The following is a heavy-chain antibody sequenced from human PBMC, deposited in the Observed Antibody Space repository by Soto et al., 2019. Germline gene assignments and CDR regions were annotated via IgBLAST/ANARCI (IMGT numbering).Heavy chain of an antibody. Sequence: QVQLVQSGAEVKKPGSSVKVSCKASGGTFSSYTISWVRQAPGQGREWMGRIIPILGIANYAHKCQGRVTITADKSTSTAYMELSSLRSEDTAVYYCARPRLSASQGFDYWGQGTLVTVSS. J-gene: IGHJ4*02. D-gene: IGHD3-3*01. CDR1: GGTFSSYT. V-gene: IGHV1-69*02. CDR2: IIPILGIA. CDR3: ARPRLSASQGFDY.